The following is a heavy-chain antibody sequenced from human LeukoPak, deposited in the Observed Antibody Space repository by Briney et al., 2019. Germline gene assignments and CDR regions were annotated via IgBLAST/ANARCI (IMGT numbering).Heavy chain of an antibody. D-gene: IGHD2-15*01. J-gene: IGHJ5*02. Sequence: PSETLSLTCTVSGGSISSYYWSWIRQPPGKGLEWIGYIYYSGSANYNPSLKSRVTISVDTSKNQFSLKLSSVTAADTAVYYCARESCSGGSCYSGGNWFDPWGQGTLVTVSS. CDR1: GGSISSYY. CDR2: IYYSGSA. V-gene: IGHV4-59*01. CDR3: ARESCSGGSCYSGGNWFDP.